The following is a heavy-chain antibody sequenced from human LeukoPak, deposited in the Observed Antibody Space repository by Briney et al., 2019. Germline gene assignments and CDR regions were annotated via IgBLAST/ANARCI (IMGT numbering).Heavy chain of an antibody. V-gene: IGHV3-11*01. CDR3: ARVPRYGSGSYYSLDH. J-gene: IGHJ4*02. D-gene: IGHD3-10*01. CDR2: ISGRENTI. CDR1: GFTFSDYY. Sequence: GGSLRLSCAASGFTFSDYYMSWIRQAPGKGLEWVSYISGRENTIYYADSVKGRFTISRDGAKNSLYLQMNSLRADDTAAYYCARVPRYGSGSYYSLDHWGQGTLVTVSS.